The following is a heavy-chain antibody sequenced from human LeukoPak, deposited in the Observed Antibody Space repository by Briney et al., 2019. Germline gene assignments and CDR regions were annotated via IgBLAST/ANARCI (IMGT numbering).Heavy chain of an antibody. Sequence: GGSLRLSCAASGFTFRSYEMKWVRQAPGKGLEWVSYISSSGSTTHYADSVKGRFTISRDNAKKSLYLQMNSLRAEDTAVYYCARDNYGSSGYYCDWGQGTLVTVSS. CDR2: ISSSGSTT. V-gene: IGHV3-48*03. J-gene: IGHJ4*02. CDR1: GFTFRSYE. D-gene: IGHD3-22*01. CDR3: ARDNYGSSGYYCD.